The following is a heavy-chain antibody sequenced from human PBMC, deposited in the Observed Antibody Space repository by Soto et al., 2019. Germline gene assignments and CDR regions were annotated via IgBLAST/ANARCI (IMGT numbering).Heavy chain of an antibody. CDR3: ARDATFGTKGGSFDI. CDR2: TWYDGTNK. Sequence: GGSLRLSCAASGFTFRIYSMHWVRHSPGKGLEWVAVTWYDGTNKYYGESVKGRFTISRDNSENTLYLQMNSLRVEDTAVYYCARDATFGTKGGSFDIWGHGTLVTVS. V-gene: IGHV3-33*01. CDR1: GFTFRIYS. D-gene: IGHD3-16*01. J-gene: IGHJ3*02.